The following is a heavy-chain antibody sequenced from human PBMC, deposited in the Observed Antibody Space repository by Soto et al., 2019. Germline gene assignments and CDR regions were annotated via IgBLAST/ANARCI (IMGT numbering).Heavy chain of an antibody. CDR3: AREAARWYYYYYYGMDV. CDR1: GGSISSYY. Sequence: LSLTCTVSGGSISSYYWSWIRQPAGKGLEWIGRIYTSGSTNYNPSLKSRVTMSVDTSKNQFSLKLSSVTAADTAVYYCAREAARWYYYYYYGMDVSGQGTTVTVSS. D-gene: IGHD6-6*01. CDR2: IYTSGST. V-gene: IGHV4-4*07. J-gene: IGHJ6*02.